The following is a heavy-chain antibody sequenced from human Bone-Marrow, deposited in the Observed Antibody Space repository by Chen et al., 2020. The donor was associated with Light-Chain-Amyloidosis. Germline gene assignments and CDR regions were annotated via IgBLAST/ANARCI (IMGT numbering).Heavy chain of an antibody. V-gene: IGHV3-30-3*01. CDR3: ARVSFERGGPARPPGDS. CDR1: GFTFSNYG. CDR2: LSYDGNSK. Sequence: QVQLVESGGGVVQPGRSLRLSCAASGFTFSNYGMHWVRQTPGKGLEWVAVLSYDGNSKYYADPVKGRFTISRDSSKNTLYLQMNSLRAEDTAVYYCARVSFERGGPARPPGDSWGQGTLVTVSS. D-gene: IGHD6-6*01. J-gene: IGHJ4*02.